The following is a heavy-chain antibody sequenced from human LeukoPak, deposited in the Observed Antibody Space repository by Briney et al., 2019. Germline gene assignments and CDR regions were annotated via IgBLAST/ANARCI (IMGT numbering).Heavy chain of an antibody. D-gene: IGHD1-26*01. CDR1: GGSISSSSYY. J-gene: IGHJ5*02. V-gene: IGHV4-39*07. CDR3: ARGVGS. CDR2: IYYSGST. Sequence: SETLSLTCTVSGGSISSSSYYWGWIRQTPGKGLEWIGSIYYSGSTYYNPSLKSRVTISVDTSKNQFSLKLSSVTAADTAVYYCARGVGSWGQGTLVAVSS.